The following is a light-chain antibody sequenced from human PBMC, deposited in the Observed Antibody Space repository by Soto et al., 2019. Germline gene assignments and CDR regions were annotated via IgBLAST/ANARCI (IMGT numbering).Light chain of an antibody. Sequence: DIQVTQSPSSLSASVGDRVTITCQASYDIRHYLNWYQQKAGKAPEVLIYDVSKLEAGVPSRFSGSGSGTDFTFTISSLQPEDIATYYCQQYENVPLTFGGGTKVELK. CDR1: YDIRHY. CDR2: DVS. V-gene: IGKV1-33*01. J-gene: IGKJ4*01. CDR3: QQYENVPLT.